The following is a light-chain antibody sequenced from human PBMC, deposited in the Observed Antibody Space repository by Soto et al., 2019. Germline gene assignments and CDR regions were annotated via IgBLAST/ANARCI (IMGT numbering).Light chain of an antibody. CDR1: SSDVGGYKY. CDR3: SSYTSSSTGG. J-gene: IGLJ1*01. V-gene: IGLV2-14*01. CDR2: DVS. Sequence: QSVLTQPASVSGSPGQSITISCTGTSSDVGGYKYVSWYQQHPGKAPKLMIYDVSNRPSGVSNRFSGSKSGNTASLTISGLQAEDEADYYCSSYTSSSTGGFGTGTKVTVL.